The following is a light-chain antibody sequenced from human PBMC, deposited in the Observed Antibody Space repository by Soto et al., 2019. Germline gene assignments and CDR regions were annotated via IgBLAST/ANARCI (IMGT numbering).Light chain of an antibody. CDR3: QQRSSWPRT. CDR1: QSISSD. CDR2: DAC. Sequence: EIVLTQSPATLSLSPGERATLSCRASQSISSDLAWYQQKPGQAPRLFIYDACNRVTGIPARFRGSGSGTDFTLTISTLEPEDFAVYYCQQRSSWPRTFGQGTKVEIK. V-gene: IGKV3-11*01. J-gene: IGKJ1*01.